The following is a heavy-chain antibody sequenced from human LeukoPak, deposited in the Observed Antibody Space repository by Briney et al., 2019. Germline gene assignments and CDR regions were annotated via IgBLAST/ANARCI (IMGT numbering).Heavy chain of an antibody. CDR1: GFTFSSYW. Sequence: GGSLRLSCAASGFTFSSYWMHWVRPAPGKGLVWVSRINSDGSSTSYADSVKGRFTISRDNAKNTLYLQMNSLRAEDTAVYYCARDPLAIYYGSSGYYPYWGQGTLVTVSS. J-gene: IGHJ4*02. D-gene: IGHD3-22*01. V-gene: IGHV3-74*01. CDR3: ARDPLAIYYGSSGYYPY. CDR2: INSDGSST.